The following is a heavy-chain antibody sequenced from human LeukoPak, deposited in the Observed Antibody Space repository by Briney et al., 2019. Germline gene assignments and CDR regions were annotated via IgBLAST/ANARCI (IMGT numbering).Heavy chain of an antibody. V-gene: IGHV3-53*01. D-gene: IGHD2-15*01. CDR1: GFTVSSNY. CDR3: ARAGLYCRGGSCYHFDY. CDR2: IYSGGST. J-gene: IGHJ4*02. Sequence: QSGGSLRLSCAASGFTVSSNYMSWVRQAPGKGLEWVSVIYSGGSTYYADSVKGRFTISRDNSKNTLYLQMNSLRAEDTAVYYCARAGLYCRGGSCYHFDYWGQGTLVTVSS.